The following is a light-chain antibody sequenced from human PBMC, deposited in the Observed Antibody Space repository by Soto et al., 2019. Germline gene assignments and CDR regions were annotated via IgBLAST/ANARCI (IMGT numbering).Light chain of an antibody. V-gene: IGLV3-1*01. J-gene: IGLJ2*01. CDR3: QAWDIGTVI. Sequence: SYELTQPPSVSVSPGRTASITCSGNKLGKKNVCWYQQKTGQSPVLVIYQDYLRPSGVPERFSGSNSGNTATLTISGTQALDDADYYCQAWDIGTVIFGGGTKLTVL. CDR2: QDY. CDR1: KLGKKN.